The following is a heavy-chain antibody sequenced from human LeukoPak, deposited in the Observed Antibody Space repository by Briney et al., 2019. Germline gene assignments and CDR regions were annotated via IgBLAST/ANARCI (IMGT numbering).Heavy chain of an antibody. J-gene: IGHJ4*02. Sequence: AGGSLRLSCAASGFTFSSYAMSWVRQAPGKGLEWVSAISGSGGSTYYADSVKGRFTISRDNSKNTLYLQMNSLRAEDTAVYYCAKVTGYSGYVPTFDYRGQGTLVTVSS. CDR3: AKVTGYSGYVPTFDY. V-gene: IGHV3-23*01. D-gene: IGHD5-12*01. CDR1: GFTFSSYA. CDR2: ISGSGGST.